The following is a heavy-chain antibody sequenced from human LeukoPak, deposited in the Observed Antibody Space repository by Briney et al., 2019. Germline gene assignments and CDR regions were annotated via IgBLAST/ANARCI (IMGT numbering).Heavy chain of an antibody. D-gene: IGHD2-2*01. J-gene: IGHJ6*03. CDR1: GGSISTYY. Sequence: SETLSLTCTVSGGSISTYYWSWIRQSPGKGLEWIGRIYTSGSTNYNPSLKSRVTMSVDTSKNQFSLKLSSVTAADTAVYYCARNPLCSSTSCYYMDVWGKGTTVTISS. CDR2: IYTSGST. V-gene: IGHV4-4*07. CDR3: ARNPLCSSTSCYYMDV.